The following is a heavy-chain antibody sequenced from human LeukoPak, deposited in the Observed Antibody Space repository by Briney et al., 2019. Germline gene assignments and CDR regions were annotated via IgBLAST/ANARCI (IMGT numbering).Heavy chain of an antibody. CDR1: GYSISSGYY. CDR2: IYHSGST. J-gene: IGHJ4*02. Sequence: SATLSLTCAVSGYSISSGYYWGWIRQPPGKGLEWIGSIYHSGSTYYNPSLKSRVTISVDTSKNQFSLKLSSVTAADTAVYYCARETSYADPGYWGQGTLVTVSS. V-gene: IGHV4-38-2*02. D-gene: IGHD3-16*01. CDR3: ARETSYADPGY.